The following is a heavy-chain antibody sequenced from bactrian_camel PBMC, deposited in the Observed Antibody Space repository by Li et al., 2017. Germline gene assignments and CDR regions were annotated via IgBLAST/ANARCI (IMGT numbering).Heavy chain of an antibody. CDR1: GFTFSNNW. V-gene: IGHV3S6*01. J-gene: IGHJ6*01. CDR3: AAGCTQDLRAKDFGY. Sequence: QLVESGGHLVQPGGSLRLSCAASGFTFSNNWMHWVRQAPGKGLEWVSSIYSGGGSTYYGDSVKGRFTISQDHAKNTLYLQMNSLKPEDSAMYYCAAGCTQDLRAKDFGYWDQGTQVTVS. D-gene: IGHD3*01. CDR2: IYSGGGST.